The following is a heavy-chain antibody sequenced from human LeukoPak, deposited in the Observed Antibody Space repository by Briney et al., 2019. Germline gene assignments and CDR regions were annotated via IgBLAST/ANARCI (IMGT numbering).Heavy chain of an antibody. CDR1: GGSISSSSYY. CDR3: ARRRGGYSYGYPLDY. D-gene: IGHD5-18*01. V-gene: IGHV4-39*07. CDR2: IYYSGST. Sequence: PSETLSLTCTVSGGSISSSSYYWGWIRQPPGKGLEWIGSIYYSGSTYYNPSLKSRVTISVDTSKNQFSLKLSSVTAADTAVYYCARRRGGYSYGYPLDYWGQGTLVTVSS. J-gene: IGHJ4*02.